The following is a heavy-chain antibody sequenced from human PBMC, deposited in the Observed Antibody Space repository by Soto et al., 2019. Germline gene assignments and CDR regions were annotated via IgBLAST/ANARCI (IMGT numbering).Heavy chain of an antibody. CDR1: GGSFSGYY. CDR2: INHSGST. CDR3: ARGRIAVTPMGRNWFDP. Sequence: PSATLSLTCAVYGGSFSGYYWSWIRQPPGKGLEWIGEINHSGSTNYNPSLKSRVTISVDTSKNQFSLKLSSVTAADTAVYYCARGRIAVTPMGRNWFDPWGQGTLVTVSS. D-gene: IGHD6-19*01. V-gene: IGHV4-34*01. J-gene: IGHJ5*02.